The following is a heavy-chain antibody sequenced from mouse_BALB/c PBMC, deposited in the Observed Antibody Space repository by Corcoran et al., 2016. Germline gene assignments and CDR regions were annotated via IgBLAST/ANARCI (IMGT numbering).Heavy chain of an antibody. CDR3: ARGGITPFAY. V-gene: IGHV9-1*02. D-gene: IGHD2-4*01. CDR1: GYTFTNYG. CDR2: INTYTGEP. J-gene: IGHJ3*01. Sequence: HIQLVQSGPELKKPGETVKISCKASGYTFTNYGMNWVKQAPGKGLKWMGWINTYTGEPTYADDFKGRFAFSLANSASTAYLQINNLKNEDMATYFCARGGITPFAYWGQGTLVTVSA.